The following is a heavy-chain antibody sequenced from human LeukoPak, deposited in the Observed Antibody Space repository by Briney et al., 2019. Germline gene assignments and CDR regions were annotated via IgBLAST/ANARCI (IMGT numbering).Heavy chain of an antibody. V-gene: IGHV1-18*01. D-gene: IGHD3-3*01. J-gene: IGHJ4*02. CDR3: ARDWSDSEKKMSDY. Sequence: GASVKVSCKASGYTFTSYGISWVRQAPGQGVEGMGWINANNGNTNYAQKFQGRVTMTTDTFTSTAYMEVRSLRSDDTAVYYCARDWSDSEKKMSDYWGQGTLVTVSS. CDR1: GYTFTSYG. CDR2: INANNGNT.